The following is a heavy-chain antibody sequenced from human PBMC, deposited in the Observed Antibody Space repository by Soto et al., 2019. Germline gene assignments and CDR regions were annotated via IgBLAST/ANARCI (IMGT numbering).Heavy chain of an antibody. CDR2: IHYSGST. Sequence: SETLSLTCTVSGGSISSSSYYWGWIRQPPGKGLEWIGSIHYSGSTYYNPSLKSRVTISVNTPKNQFSLKLSSVTAADTAVYYCARQPILWFGEPHAFDIWGQGTMVTVSS. D-gene: IGHD3-10*01. CDR1: GGSISSSSYY. V-gene: IGHV4-39*01. J-gene: IGHJ3*02. CDR3: ARQPILWFGEPHAFDI.